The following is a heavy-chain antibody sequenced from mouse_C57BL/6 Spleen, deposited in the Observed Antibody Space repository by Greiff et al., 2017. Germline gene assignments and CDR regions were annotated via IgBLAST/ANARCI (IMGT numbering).Heavy chain of an antibody. CDR2: INPGSGGT. CDR1: GYAFTNYL. J-gene: IGHJ3*01. CDR3: ARYDYDRGFAY. Sequence: VPLQQSGAELVRPGTSVKVSCKASGYAFTNYLIEWVKQRPGQGLEWIGVINPGSGGTNYNEKFKGKATLTADKSSSTAYMQLSSLTSEDSAVYFCARYDYDRGFAYWGQGTLVTVSA. D-gene: IGHD2-4*01. V-gene: IGHV1-54*01.